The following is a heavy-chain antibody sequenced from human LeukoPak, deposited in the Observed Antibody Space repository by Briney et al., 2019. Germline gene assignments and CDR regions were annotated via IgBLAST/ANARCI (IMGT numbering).Heavy chain of an antibody. J-gene: IGHJ4*02. CDR1: GFTFSSYG. V-gene: IGHV3-30*03. CDR3: ARGRASGSYPFDY. CDR2: ISYDGSNK. D-gene: IGHD1-26*01. Sequence: GRSLRLSCAASGFTFSSYGMHWVRQAPGKWREWVAVISYDGSNKYYADSVKGRFTISRDNSKNTLYLQMNSLRAEDTAVYYCARGRASGSYPFDYWGQGTLVTVSS.